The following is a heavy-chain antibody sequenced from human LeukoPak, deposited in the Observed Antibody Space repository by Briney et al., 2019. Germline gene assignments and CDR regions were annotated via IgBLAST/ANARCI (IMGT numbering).Heavy chain of an antibody. CDR1: GFTFDDYG. Sequence: GGSLRLSCAASGFTFDDYGMSWVRQAPGKGLEWVSGINWNGGSTGYADSVKGRFTISRDNAKNSLYLQMNSLRAEDTAVYYCAKDNKRGYRYGYRGAPFDYWGQGTLVTVSS. D-gene: IGHD5-18*01. V-gene: IGHV3-20*04. CDR3: AKDNKRGYRYGYRGAPFDY. CDR2: INWNGGST. J-gene: IGHJ4*02.